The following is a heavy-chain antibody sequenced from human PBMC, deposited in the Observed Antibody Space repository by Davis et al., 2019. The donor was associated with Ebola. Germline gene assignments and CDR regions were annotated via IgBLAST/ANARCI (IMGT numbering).Heavy chain of an antibody. CDR2: IYYSGST. CDR3: ARVNNWNDVYGLGWFDP. J-gene: IGHJ5*02. D-gene: IGHD1-20*01. V-gene: IGHV4-59*01. CDR1: GGSISSYY. Sequence: PGGSLRLSCTVSGGSISSYYWSWIRQPPGKGLEWIGYIYYSGSTNYNPSLKSRVTISVDTSKNQFSLKLSSVTAADTAVYYCARVNNWNDVYGLGWFDPWGQGTLVTVSS.